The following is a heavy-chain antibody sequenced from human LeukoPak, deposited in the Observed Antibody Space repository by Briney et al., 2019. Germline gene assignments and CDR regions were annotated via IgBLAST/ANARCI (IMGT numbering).Heavy chain of an antibody. CDR1: VGSISSYY. CDR2: IYTSGGT. D-gene: IGHD3-22*01. Sequence: PSETLSLTCTVCVGSISSYYWSWIRQPPGKGREWIGRIYTSGGTNYNPSLKSRVTMSVDTSKNQFSLKLSSVTAADTAVYYCARGTTYYYDSSGYYTWFDPWGQGTLVTVSS. CDR3: ARGTTYYYDSSGYYTWFDP. V-gene: IGHV4-4*07. J-gene: IGHJ5*02.